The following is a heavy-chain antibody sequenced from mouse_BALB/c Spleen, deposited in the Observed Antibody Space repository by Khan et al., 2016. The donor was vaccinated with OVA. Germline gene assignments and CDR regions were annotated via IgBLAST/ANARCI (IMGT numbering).Heavy chain of an antibody. D-gene: IGHD1-1*01. J-gene: IGHJ3*01. CDR3: ARLAYYYDSEGFAY. V-gene: IGHV5-6*01. CDR2: VSTGGGYT. Sequence: EVELVESGGDLVKPGGSLKLSCAASGFTFSTYGMSWVRQTPDKRLEWVATVSTGGGYTYYPDSVKGGITISRDNAKNTLYLKISSLKSEDTAMFYCARLAYYYDSEGFAYWGQGTLVTVSA. CDR1: GFTFSTYG.